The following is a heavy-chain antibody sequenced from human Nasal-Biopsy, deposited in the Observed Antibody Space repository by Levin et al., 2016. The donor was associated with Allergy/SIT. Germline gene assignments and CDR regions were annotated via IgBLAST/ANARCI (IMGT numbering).Heavy chain of an antibody. D-gene: IGHD7-27*01. J-gene: IGHJ4*02. CDR3: VKGDWGDF. CDR2: IRGGSDST. CDR1: GFTFAGHD. Sequence: GESLKISCAASGFTFAGHDMTWVRQVPGEGLQWVSCIRGGSDSTYYSDSVKGRFTISRDSSRNTLYLQMNSLRAEDTAIYYCVKGDWGDFWGQGTLVTVTS. V-gene: IGHV3-23*01.